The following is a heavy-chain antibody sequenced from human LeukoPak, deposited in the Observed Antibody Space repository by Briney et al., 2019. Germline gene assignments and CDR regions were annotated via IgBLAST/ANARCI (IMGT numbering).Heavy chain of an antibody. CDR2: ISEIGSI. D-gene: IGHD2/OR15-2a*01. V-gene: IGHV4-59*08. Sequence: AETLSLTCTVSGGSISSYYGSWIRQPPGKGLEWIAYISEIGSINYNPSLKSRVTISLDTSKNQFSLKLSSVTAADTAVYYCAGHHPRNPRYFWRERTLLTVPS. CDR3: AGHHPRNPRYF. CDR1: GGSISSYY. J-gene: IGHJ4*02.